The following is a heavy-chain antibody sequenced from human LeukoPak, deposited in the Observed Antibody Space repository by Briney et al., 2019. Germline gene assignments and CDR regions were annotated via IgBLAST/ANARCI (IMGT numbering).Heavy chain of an antibody. CDR3: AGNSGYYHDAFDS. CDR1: GGTFSSYA. Sequence: GASVKVSCKASGGTFSSYAISWVRQAPGQGLEWMGGIIPIFGTANYAQKFQGRVTITADASTSTAYMELSSLRSEDTAVYYCAGNSGYYHDAFDSWGQGTMVTVSS. V-gene: IGHV1-69*01. J-gene: IGHJ3*02. CDR2: IIPIFGTA. D-gene: IGHD3-22*01.